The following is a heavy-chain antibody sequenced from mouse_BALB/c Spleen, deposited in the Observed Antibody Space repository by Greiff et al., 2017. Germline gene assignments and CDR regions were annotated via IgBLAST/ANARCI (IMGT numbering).Heavy chain of an antibody. CDR2: ISSGSSTI. J-gene: IGHJ2*01. CDR1: GFTFSSFG. V-gene: IGHV5-17*02. D-gene: IGHD2-1*01. Sequence: EVKVVESGGGLVQPGGSRKLSCAASGFTFSSFGMHWVRQAPEKGLEWVAYISSGSSTIYYADTVKGRFTISRDNPKNTLFLQMTSLRSEDTAMYYCARYAYGNYYFDYWGQGTTLTVSS. CDR3: ARYAYGNYYFDY.